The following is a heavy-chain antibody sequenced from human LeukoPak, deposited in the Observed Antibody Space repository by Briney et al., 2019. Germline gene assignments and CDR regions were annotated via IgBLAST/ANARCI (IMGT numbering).Heavy chain of an antibody. CDR1: GGSVSGYY. J-gene: IGHJ6*03. Sequence: SHTLSLTCFVYGGSVSGYYWSWIRPPPGKGLEWVGEINHRGSTNYNPPLKSPVTISVATSKNQFSLTRSSVTAADTAVYYCARGWVERGYDYYYMDVWGKGTTVTVSS. D-gene: IGHD3-16*01. V-gene: IGHV4-34*01. CDR3: ARGWVERGYDYYYMDV. CDR2: INHRGST.